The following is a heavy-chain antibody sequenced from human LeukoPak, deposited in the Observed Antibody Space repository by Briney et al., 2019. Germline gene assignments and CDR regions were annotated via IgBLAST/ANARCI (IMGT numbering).Heavy chain of an antibody. CDR1: GFTFSSYS. D-gene: IGHD3-3*01. CDR3: ARDGYDFWSGYRRGVDY. CDR2: ISSSSYI. J-gene: IGHJ4*02. V-gene: IGHV3-21*01. Sequence: GGSLRLSCAASGFTFSSYSMNWVRQAPGKGLEWVSSISSSSYIYYADSVKGRFTISRDNAKNSLYLQMNSLRAEDTAVYYCARDGYDFWSGYRRGVDYWGQGTLVTVSS.